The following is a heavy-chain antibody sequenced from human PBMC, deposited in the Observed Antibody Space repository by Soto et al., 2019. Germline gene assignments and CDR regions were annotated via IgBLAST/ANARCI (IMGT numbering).Heavy chain of an antibody. J-gene: IGHJ4*02. D-gene: IGHD3-22*01. CDR3: AKDIGGDEGTMIVVDHYFDY. CDR2: ISWNSGSI. V-gene: IGHV3-9*01. CDR1: GFTFDDYA. Sequence: EVQLVESGGGLVQPGRSLRLSCAASGFTFDDYAMHWVRQAPGKGLEWVSGISWNSGSIGYADSVKGRFTISRDNAKNSLYLQVNSLRAEDTALYYCAKDIGGDEGTMIVVDHYFDYWGQGTLVTVSS.